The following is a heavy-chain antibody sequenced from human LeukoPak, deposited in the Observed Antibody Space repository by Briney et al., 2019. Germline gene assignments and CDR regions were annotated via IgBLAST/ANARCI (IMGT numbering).Heavy chain of an antibody. V-gene: IGHV3-74*01. D-gene: IGHD5-18*01. CDR2: INSDGSST. CDR3: ARDRQLWPETDFDY. Sequence: PGGSLRLSCAASGFTFSSYWMHWVRQAPGKGLVWVSRINSDGSSTSYADSVKGRFTISRDNAKNTLYLQMNGLRAEDTAVYYCARDRQLWPETDFDYWGQGTLVTVSS. CDR1: GFTFSSYW. J-gene: IGHJ4*02.